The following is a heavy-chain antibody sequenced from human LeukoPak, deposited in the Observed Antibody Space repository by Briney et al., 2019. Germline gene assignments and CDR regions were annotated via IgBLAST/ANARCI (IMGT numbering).Heavy chain of an antibody. CDR3: ARALWNYGSGSYYFDY. Sequence: GGSLRLSCAASGFTFDDYGMSWVRQAPGKGLEWVSGINWNGGSTGYADSVKGRFTISRDNAKNSLYLQMNSLRAEDTALYYCARALWNYGSGSYYFDYWGQGTRLTVSS. CDR2: INWNGGST. V-gene: IGHV3-20*04. D-gene: IGHD3-10*01. CDR1: GFTFDDYG. J-gene: IGHJ4*02.